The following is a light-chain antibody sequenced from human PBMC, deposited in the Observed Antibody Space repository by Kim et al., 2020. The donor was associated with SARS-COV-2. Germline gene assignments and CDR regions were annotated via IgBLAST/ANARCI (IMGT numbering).Light chain of an antibody. V-gene: IGLV3-21*04. CDR2: YDS. Sequence: ATGKRARISCGGNIIGSKSVHWYQQKPGEAPVLVIYYDSDRPSAIPERFSGSNSGNTATLTISRVEAGDEADYYCQVWDSSSDHRVFGGGTQLTVL. J-gene: IGLJ3*02. CDR3: QVWDSSSDHRV. CDR1: IIGSKS.